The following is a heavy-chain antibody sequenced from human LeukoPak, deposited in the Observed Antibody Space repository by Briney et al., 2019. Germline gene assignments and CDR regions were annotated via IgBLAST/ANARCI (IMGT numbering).Heavy chain of an antibody. V-gene: IGHV3-49*04. CDR2: ISGGTT. CDR3: SRGSGWLSVY. D-gene: IGHD6-19*01. Sequence: PGGSLRLSCAASGLTFSNYAMSWVRQAPGKGLEWIGFISGGTTEYAASVKGRFTISRDDSTSIAYLQMNSLTTEDTAVYYCSRGSGWLSVYWGQGTLVTVSS. J-gene: IGHJ4*02. CDR1: GLTFSNYA.